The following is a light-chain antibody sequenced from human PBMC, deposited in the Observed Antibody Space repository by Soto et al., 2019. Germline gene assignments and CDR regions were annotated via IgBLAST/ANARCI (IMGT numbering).Light chain of an antibody. V-gene: IGKV3-15*01. J-gene: IGKJ4*01. CDR2: WAS. Sequence: EIVMTQSPATLSVSPGERATLSCRASQSVSTDLAWYQQKPGQAPRLLIYWASTRATGIPGRFSGSGSGTEFTLTISSLQSEDFAVYYCQYYKDWPTNLTFGGGTKVEIK. CDR3: QYYKDWPTNLT. CDR1: QSVSTD.